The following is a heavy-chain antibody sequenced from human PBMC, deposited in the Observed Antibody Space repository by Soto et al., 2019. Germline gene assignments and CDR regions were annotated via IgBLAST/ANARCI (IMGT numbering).Heavy chain of an antibody. CDR1: GFTFSSYA. Sequence: LRLSCAASGFTFSSYAMHWVRQAPCKGLEWVAVISYDGSNKYYADSVKGRFTISRDNSKNTLYLQMNSLRAEDTAVYYCARDRRYYYDNSGPLDYWGQGTLVTVYS. CDR2: ISYDGSNK. D-gene: IGHD3-22*01. J-gene: IGHJ4*02. CDR3: ARDRRYYYDNSGPLDY. V-gene: IGHV3-30-3*01.